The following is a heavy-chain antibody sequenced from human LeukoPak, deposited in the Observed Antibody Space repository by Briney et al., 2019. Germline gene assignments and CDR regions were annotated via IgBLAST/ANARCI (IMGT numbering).Heavy chain of an antibody. V-gene: IGHV4-59*01. D-gene: IGHD5-24*01. J-gene: IGHJ4*02. CDR2: IYYSGST. Sequence: SETLSLTCTVSGGSISSYYWSWIRQPPGKGLEWIGYIYYSGSTNYNPSLKSRVTISVDTSKNQFSLKLSSVTAADTAVHYCARGQIGRWLQLWGQGTLVTVSS. CDR1: GGSISSYY. CDR3: ARGQIGRWLQL.